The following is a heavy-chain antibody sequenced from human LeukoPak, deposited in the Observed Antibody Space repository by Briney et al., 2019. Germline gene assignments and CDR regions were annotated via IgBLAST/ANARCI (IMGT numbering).Heavy chain of an antibody. CDR1: GFTFSSYD. CDR3: ARGSAAGPQGQDAFDI. CDR2: IGTAGDT. J-gene: IGHJ3*02. Sequence: GGSLRLSCAASGFTFSSYDMHWVRQATGKGLEGVSAIGTAGDTYYPGSVKGRFTISRENAKNSLCLQMNSLRAGDTAVYYCARGSAAGPQGQDAFDIWGQGTMVTVSS. D-gene: IGHD6-13*01. V-gene: IGHV3-13*01.